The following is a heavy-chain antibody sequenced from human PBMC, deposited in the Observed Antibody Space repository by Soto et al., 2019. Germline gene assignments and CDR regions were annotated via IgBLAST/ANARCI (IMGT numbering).Heavy chain of an antibody. CDR3: AGAGGDYGGNLNWFDP. D-gene: IGHD4-17*01. CDR1: GFTFSDYY. V-gene: IGHV3-11*06. J-gene: IGHJ5*02. CDR2: ISSSSSYT. Sequence: GGSLRLSCAASGFTFSDYYMSWIRQAPGKGLEWVSYISSSSSYTNYADSVKGRFTISRDNAKNSLYLQMNSLRAEDTAVYYCAGAGGDYGGNLNWFDPWGQGTLVTVSS.